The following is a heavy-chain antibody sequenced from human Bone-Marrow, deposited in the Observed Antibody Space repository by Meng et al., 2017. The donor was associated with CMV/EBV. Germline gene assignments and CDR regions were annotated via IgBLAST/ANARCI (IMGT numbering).Heavy chain of an antibody. CDR3: ARGGKGLSWSSTSSSFYYYGMDV. Sequence: SEPLSLTCTFSGGSISSSSYYWGCIRQPPGKGLEWIGEINHSGSTNYNPSLKSRDTISVDTSKNQFSLKLSSVTAADTAVYYCARGGKGLSWSSTSSSFYYYGMDVWGQGTMVTVSS. J-gene: IGHJ6*02. V-gene: IGHV4-39*07. CDR2: INHSGST. CDR1: GGSISSSSYY. D-gene: IGHD2-2*01.